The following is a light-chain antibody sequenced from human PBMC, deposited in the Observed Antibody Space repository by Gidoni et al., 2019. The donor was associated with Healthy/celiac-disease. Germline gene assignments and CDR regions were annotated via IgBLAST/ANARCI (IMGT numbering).Light chain of an antibody. V-gene: IGKV3-20*01. CDR2: GAS. CDR3: QQYGSSPGGFT. Sequence: EIVLTQSPGTLSLSPGERATLSCRASQSVSSSYLAWYQQKPGQDPRLLIYGASSRANGIPDRFSGSGSGTDFTLTISRLEPEDFAVYYCQQYGSSPGGFTFGPGTKVDIK. CDR1: QSVSSSY. J-gene: IGKJ3*01.